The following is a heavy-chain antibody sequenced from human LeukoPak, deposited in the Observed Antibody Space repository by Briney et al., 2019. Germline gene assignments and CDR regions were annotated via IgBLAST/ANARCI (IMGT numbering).Heavy chain of an antibody. CDR3: ARDQGLTAPPPYGLDV. Sequence: SVKVSCKTSGGTFSSSAITWVRQAPGQGLEWMGRIIPVLNITGYTQKFQGRVTITADTSTRTVYMELSSLRSEETAVYYCARDQGLTAPPPYGLDVWGQGTTVIVSS. D-gene: IGHD5-18*01. CDR2: IIPVLNIT. V-gene: IGHV1-69*04. J-gene: IGHJ6*02. CDR1: GGTFSSSA.